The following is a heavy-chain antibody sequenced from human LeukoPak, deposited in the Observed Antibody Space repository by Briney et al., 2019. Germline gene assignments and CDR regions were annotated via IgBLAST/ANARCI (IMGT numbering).Heavy chain of an antibody. D-gene: IGHD2-15*01. CDR3: ARLSLHCSGGSCYRGAFDS. Sequence: SETLSLTCTVSGGSTGSDYWSWIRQPPGKGLEWIAYVYYSGVTSYNPSLKSRVAISIDTSKTQFSLNLSSVTAADTAVYYCARLSLHCSGGSCYRGAFDSWGQGTLVTVSS. CDR1: GGSTGSDY. V-gene: IGHV4-59*08. J-gene: IGHJ4*02. CDR2: VYYSGVT.